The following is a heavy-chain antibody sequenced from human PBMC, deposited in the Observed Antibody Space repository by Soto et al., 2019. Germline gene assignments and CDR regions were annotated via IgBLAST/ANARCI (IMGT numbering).Heavy chain of an antibody. D-gene: IGHD2-21*02. CDR1: GGSISSSNW. V-gene: IGHV4-4*02. Sequence: SETLSLTCAVSGGSISSSNWWSWVRQPPGKGLEWIGEIYHSGSTNYNPSLKSRVTISVDKSKNQFSLKLSSVTAADTAVYYCARVGEDCGGDCDHNLYYFDYWGQGTLVTVSS. J-gene: IGHJ4*02. CDR2: IYHSGST. CDR3: ARVGEDCGGDCDHNLYYFDY.